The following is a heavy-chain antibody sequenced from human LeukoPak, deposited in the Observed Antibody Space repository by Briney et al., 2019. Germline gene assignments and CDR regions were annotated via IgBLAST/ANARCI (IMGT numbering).Heavy chain of an antibody. V-gene: IGHV4-59*12. D-gene: IGHD3-22*01. CDR3: ARGAGEDSSGYYLSYYYYYYMDV. CDR1: GGSISSYY. CDR2: IYYSGST. J-gene: IGHJ6*03. Sequence: PSETLSLTCTVSGGSISSYYWSWIRQPPGKGLEWIGYIYYSGSTNYNPSLKSRVTISVDTSKNQFSLKLSSVTAADTAVYYCARGAGEDSSGYYLSYYYYYYMDVWGKGTTVTVSS.